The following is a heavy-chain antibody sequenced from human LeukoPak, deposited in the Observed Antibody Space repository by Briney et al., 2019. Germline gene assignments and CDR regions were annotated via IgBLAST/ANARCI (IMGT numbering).Heavy chain of an antibody. V-gene: IGHV3-23*01. D-gene: IGHD2-8*01. CDR1: GFTFSSYA. CDR2: ISGSGGST. J-gene: IGHJ4*02. CDR3: AKDRSCTNDMCPADFDN. Sequence: GGSETLLCAASGFTFSSYAVSWVRQAPGKGLEWVSSISGSGGSTYSADSVKGRFTISRDNSKNTLCLRMNSLRAEDTALYYCAKDRSCTNDMCPADFDNWGERTLVTVSS.